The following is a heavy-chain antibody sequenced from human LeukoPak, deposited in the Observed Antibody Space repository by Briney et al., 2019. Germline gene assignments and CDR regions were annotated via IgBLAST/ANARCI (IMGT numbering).Heavy chain of an antibody. CDR3: ARDLGYVDY. D-gene: IGHD6-13*01. CDR1: GFTFSNYA. J-gene: IGHJ4*02. V-gene: IGHV3-23*01. CDR2: ISGGGDIT. Sequence: GGSLRLSCAASGFTFSNYAMSWVRQAPGKGLEWVSAISGGGDITYYADSMKGRFAISRDNSKNSLYLQMNGLRDDDTAVYYCARDLGYVDYWGQGTLVTVSS.